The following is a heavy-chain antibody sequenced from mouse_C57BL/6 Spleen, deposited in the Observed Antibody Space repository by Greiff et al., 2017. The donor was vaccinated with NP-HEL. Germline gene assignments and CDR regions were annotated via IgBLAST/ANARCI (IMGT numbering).Heavy chain of an antibody. V-gene: IGHV1-69*01. CDR3: ARGTSSYWYFDV. Sequence: VQLQQPGAELVMPGASVKLSCKASGYTFTSYWMHWVKQRPGQGLEWIGELDPSDSYTNYNQKFKGKSTLTVDKSSSTAYMQLSSLTSEDSAVYYCARGTSSYWYFDVWGTGTTVTVSS. CDR1: GYTFTSYW. CDR2: LDPSDSYT. J-gene: IGHJ1*03. D-gene: IGHD3-3*01.